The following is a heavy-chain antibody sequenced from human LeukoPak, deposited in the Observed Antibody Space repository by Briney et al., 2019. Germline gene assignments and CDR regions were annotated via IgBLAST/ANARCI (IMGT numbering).Heavy chain of an antibody. CDR2: IYASGST. V-gene: IGHV4-39*07. Sequence: KPSETLSLTCTVSGGSISSSSYYWGWIRQPPGKGLEWIGRIYASGSTNYNPSLKSRVTMSVDTSKNQFSLRLSSVTAADTAMYYCARDVVAAAGTWDYWGQGTLVTVSS. CDR3: ARDVVAAAGTWDY. J-gene: IGHJ4*02. D-gene: IGHD6-13*01. CDR1: GGSISSSSYY.